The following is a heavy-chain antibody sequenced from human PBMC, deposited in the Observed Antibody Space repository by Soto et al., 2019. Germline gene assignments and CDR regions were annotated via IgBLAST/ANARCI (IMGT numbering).Heavy chain of an antibody. CDR2: INAGNGNT. V-gene: IGHV1-3*01. D-gene: IGHD6-19*01. CDR3: ARVIGGWYYFDY. CDR1: GYTFTSYA. J-gene: IGHJ4*02. Sequence: QVQLVQSGAEVKKPGASVKVSCKASGYTFTSYAMHWVRQAPGQRLEWMGWINAGNGNTKYSQKFQGIVTITRDTSASTAYMELCSLRSEDTAVYYCARVIGGWYYFDYWGQGTLVTVSS.